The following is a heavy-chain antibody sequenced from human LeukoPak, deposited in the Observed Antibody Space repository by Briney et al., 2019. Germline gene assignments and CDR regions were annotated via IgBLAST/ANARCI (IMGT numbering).Heavy chain of an antibody. CDR3: ARDHDYYDSSEFDY. CDR1: GFTFSSYE. J-gene: IGHJ4*02. V-gene: IGHV3-48*03. Sequence: GGSLRLSCAASGFTFSSYEMSWVRQAPGKGLEWVSYISSSGSTIYYADSVKGRFTISRDNAKNSLYLQMNSLRAEDTAVYYCARDHDYYDSSEFDYWGQGTLVTVSS. D-gene: IGHD3-22*01. CDR2: ISSSGSTI.